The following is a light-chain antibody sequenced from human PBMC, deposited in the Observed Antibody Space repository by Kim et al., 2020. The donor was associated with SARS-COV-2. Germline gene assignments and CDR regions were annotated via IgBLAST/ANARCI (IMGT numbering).Light chain of an antibody. Sequence: SVSPGERATLSCRASQSVSSNLAWYQQKPGQAPRLLIYGASTRATGIPARCSGSGSGTEFTLTISSLQSEDFAVYYCQQYNNFPYTFGQGTKLEI. J-gene: IGKJ2*01. CDR2: GAS. CDR3: QQYNNFPYT. V-gene: IGKV3-15*01. CDR1: QSVSSN.